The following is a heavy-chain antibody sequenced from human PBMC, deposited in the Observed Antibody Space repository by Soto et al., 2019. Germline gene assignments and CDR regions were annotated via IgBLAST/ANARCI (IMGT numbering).Heavy chain of an antibody. J-gene: IGHJ4*02. CDR2: ISKSSDTI. V-gene: IGHV3-48*02. Sequence: EVQLVESGGGLVQPGGFLRLTCAASGFSFSNYNMNWVRQAPGKGLEWVSYISKSSDTIYYADSVRGRFSISRDNGKNSLYLQMDSLRDEDTAVYYCARDAFDYDTTGYHCDYWGQGTLVTVSS. D-gene: IGHD3-22*01. CDR3: ARDAFDYDTTGYHCDY. CDR1: GFSFSNYN.